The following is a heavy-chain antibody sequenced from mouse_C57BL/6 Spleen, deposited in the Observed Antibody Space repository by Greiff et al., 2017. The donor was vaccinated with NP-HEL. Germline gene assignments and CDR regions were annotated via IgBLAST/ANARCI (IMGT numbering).Heavy chain of an antibody. J-gene: IGHJ4*01. CDR2: ISNGGGST. V-gene: IGHV5-12*01. CDR1: GFTFSDYY. Sequence: EVQGVESGGGLVQPGGSLKLSCAASGFTFSDYYMYWVRQTPEKRLEWVAYISNGGGSTYYPDTVKGRFTISRDNAKNTLYLQMSRLKSEDTAMYYCARRSAVVADGYYAMDYWGQGTSVTVSS. D-gene: IGHD1-1*01. CDR3: ARRSAVVADGYYAMDY.